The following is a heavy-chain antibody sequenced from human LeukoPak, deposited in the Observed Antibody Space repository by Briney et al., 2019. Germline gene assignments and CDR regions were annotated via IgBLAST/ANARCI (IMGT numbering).Heavy chain of an antibody. CDR1: GFTFSSYG. D-gene: IGHD4-11*01. Sequence: GGSLRLSCAASGFTFSSYGMHWVRQAPGKGLEWVAFIRYDGSNKYYADSVKGRFTISRDNSKNTLYLQMNSLRAEDTAVYYCAKGATVTRSWFDPWGKGTLVTVSS. CDR3: AKGATVTRSWFDP. J-gene: IGHJ5*02. CDR2: IRYDGSNK. V-gene: IGHV3-30*02.